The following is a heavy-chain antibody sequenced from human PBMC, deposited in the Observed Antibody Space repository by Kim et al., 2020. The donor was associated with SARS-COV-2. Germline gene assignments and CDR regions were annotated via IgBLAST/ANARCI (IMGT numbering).Heavy chain of an antibody. D-gene: IGHD4-17*01. CDR1: GGSISSSSYY. CDR3: ARHFCIHRDLQIYGDCLYYFGY. V-gene: IGHV4-39*01. CDR2: IYYSGST. Sequence: SETLSLTCTVSGGSISSSSYYWGWIRQPPGKGLEWIGSIYYSGSTYYNPSLKSRVTISVDTSKNQFSLKLRSVTAADTAVYYCARHFCIHRDLQIYGDCLYYFGYCGQGTLDTVSS. J-gene: IGHJ4*02.